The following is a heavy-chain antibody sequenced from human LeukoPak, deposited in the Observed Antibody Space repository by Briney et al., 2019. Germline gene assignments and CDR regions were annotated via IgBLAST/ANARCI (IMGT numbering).Heavy chain of an antibody. CDR1: GLTLSNVW. V-gene: IGHV3-15*07. Sequence: SGGSLRLSCAVSGLTLSNVWMNWVRQAPGKGLEWVGRIKSKTAGGTTDFAAPAKGRFTISRDDSKNTLYLQMNSLTSEDTAVYYCTQGSGQYFDYWGQGTLVTVSS. D-gene: IGHD2-15*01. CDR2: IKSKTAGGTT. J-gene: IGHJ4*02. CDR3: TQGSGQYFDY.